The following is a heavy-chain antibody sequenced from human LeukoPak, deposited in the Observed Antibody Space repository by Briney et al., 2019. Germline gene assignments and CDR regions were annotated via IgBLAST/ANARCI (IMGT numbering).Heavy chain of an antibody. J-gene: IGHJ6*02. D-gene: IGHD1-26*01. CDR1: GGTFSSYA. V-gene: IGHV1-69*04. CDR2: TIPILGIA. Sequence: SVKVSCKASGGTFSSYAISWVRQAPGLGLEWMGRTIPILGIANYAQKFQGRVTITADKSTSTAYMELSSLRSEDTAVYYCARDPSGSAAHYYYYYGMDVWGQGTTVTVSS. CDR3: ARDPSGSAAHYYYYYGMDV.